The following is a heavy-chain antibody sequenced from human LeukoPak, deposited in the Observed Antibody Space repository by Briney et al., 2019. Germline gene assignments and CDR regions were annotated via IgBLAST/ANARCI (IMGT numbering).Heavy chain of an antibody. CDR3: ARIVVGVVAANDWYFYL. CDR2: FTTYNGNT. Sequence: EASAKVSSKPSGYTFTAFCINWVGQAPPQGLEWMGRFTTYNGNTNTAQQSQRRDIMTTDTPTTTAYTVLCSLRSDGTAAYYCARIVVGVVAANDWYFYLWGGGTLVTVSS. D-gene: IGHD2-15*01. V-gene: IGHV1-18*01. CDR1: GYTFTAFC. J-gene: IGHJ2*01.